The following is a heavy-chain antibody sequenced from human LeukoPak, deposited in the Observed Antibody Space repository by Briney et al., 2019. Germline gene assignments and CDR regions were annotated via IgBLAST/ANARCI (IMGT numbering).Heavy chain of an antibody. D-gene: IGHD6-19*01. J-gene: IGHJ4*02. CDR1: RVSSSSSG. Sequence: PGRCLRVSCVDPRVSSSSSGLRWVRAALGKGGWWGAVLLYVGGVTYYADSVNGRFTISRDNSQNTLYLQMNTLRAEDTAVYYCAKAAGLYYFDYWGQGTLVTVSS. CDR3: AKAAGLYYFDY. CDR2: LLYVGGVT. V-gene: IGHV3-30*18.